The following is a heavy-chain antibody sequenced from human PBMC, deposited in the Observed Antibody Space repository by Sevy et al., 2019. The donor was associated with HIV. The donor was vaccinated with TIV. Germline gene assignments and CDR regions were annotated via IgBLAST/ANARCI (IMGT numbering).Heavy chain of an antibody. CDR3: AKDMSSDYDFWSGSPRYYYGMDV. CDR2: ISWDGGST. V-gene: IGHV3-43D*04. D-gene: IGHD3-3*01. J-gene: IGHJ6*02. CDR1: GFTFDDYA. Sequence: GGSLRLSCAASGFTFDDYAMHWVRQAPGKGLEWVSLISWDGGSTYYADSVKGRFTISGVNSKNSLYLQMNSLRSEDTALYYCAKDMSSDYDFWSGSPRYYYGMDVWGQGTTVTVSS.